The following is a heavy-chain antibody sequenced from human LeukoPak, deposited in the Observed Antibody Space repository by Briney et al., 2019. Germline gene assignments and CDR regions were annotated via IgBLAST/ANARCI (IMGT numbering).Heavy chain of an antibody. V-gene: IGHV1-18*04. CDR3: ARKDQLLDDAFDI. D-gene: IGHD1-1*01. J-gene: IGHJ3*02. CDR2: ISPYNGNT. CDR1: GYTFTSYT. Sequence: ASVKVSCKTSGYTFTSYTVTWVRQAPGRGLEYMGWISPYNGNTNSAQNVQDRLIMTTDTSTSTAYMELRSLTSDDTAVYFCARKDQLLDDAFDIWGQGAMVTVSS.